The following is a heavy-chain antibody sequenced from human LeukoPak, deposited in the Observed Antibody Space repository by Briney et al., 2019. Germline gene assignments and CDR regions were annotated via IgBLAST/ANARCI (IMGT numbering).Heavy chain of an antibody. V-gene: IGHV4-4*07. D-gene: IGHD3-10*01. CDR2: IYSSGST. Sequence: SETLSLTCTVSGGSINNYYWSWIRQPAGKGLEWIGLIYSSGSTSYNPSLKSRVTMSVDTSKNQFSLKLSSVTAADTAVYYCARVARPVRGDTPGYMDVWGKGTTVTVSS. J-gene: IGHJ6*03. CDR1: GGSINNYY. CDR3: ARVARPVRGDTPGYMDV.